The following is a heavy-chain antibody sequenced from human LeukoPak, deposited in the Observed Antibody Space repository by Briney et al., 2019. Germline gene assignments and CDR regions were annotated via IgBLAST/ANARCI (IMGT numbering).Heavy chain of an antibody. CDR2: IYSGGST. CDR3: AKGDYYGSGSYFY. Sequence: GGSLRLSCAASGFTVSSNYMSWVRQAPGKGLEWVSVIYSGGSTYYADSVKGRFTISRDNSKNTLYLQMNSLRAEDTAVYYCAKGDYYGSGSYFYWGQGTLVTVSS. D-gene: IGHD3-10*01. CDR1: GFTVSSNY. J-gene: IGHJ4*02. V-gene: IGHV3-66*01.